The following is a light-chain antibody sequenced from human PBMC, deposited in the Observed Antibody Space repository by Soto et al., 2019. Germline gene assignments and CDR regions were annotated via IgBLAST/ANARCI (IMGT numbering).Light chain of an antibody. CDR3: QVWDRSSDHGV. V-gene: IGLV3-21*04. CDR1: NIGSKN. J-gene: IGLJ3*02. CDR2: YDS. Sequence: SSELTQPPSVSVAPGKTASITCGGNNIGSKNVHWYQQKPGQAPVMVIYYDSDRPSGIPERFSGSNSGNTATLTISRVEAGDEADYYCQVWDRSSDHGVFGGGTKLTVL.